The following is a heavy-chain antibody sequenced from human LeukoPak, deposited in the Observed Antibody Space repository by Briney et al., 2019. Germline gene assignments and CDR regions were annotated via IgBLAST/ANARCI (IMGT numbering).Heavy chain of an antibody. CDR2: INPNSGDT. Sequence: ASVKVSCKASGYTFTGYYIHWVRQAPGQGLEWMGWINPNSGDTNYAQKFQGEVTMTRDTSISTAYMELSRLRSDDTAVYYCARGVTGIYYYYFMDVWGKGTTVTVSS. CDR3: ARGVTGIYYYYFMDV. D-gene: IGHD3-10*01. CDR1: GYTFTGYY. J-gene: IGHJ6*03. V-gene: IGHV1-2*02.